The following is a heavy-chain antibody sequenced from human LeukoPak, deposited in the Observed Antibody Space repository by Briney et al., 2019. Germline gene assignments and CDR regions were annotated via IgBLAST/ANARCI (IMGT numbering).Heavy chain of an antibody. J-gene: IGHJ4*02. D-gene: IGHD3-22*01. CDR1: GGSISSSTYY. V-gene: IGHV4-39*07. CDR3: ARDPSGYFNY. CDR2: IYYSGST. Sequence: PSETLSLTCTVSGGSISSSTYYWGWIRQSPGKGLEWIGSIYYSGSTYYNPSLKSRVTISVDTSKNQFSLKLSSVTAADTAVYYCARDPSGYFNYWGQGTLATVSS.